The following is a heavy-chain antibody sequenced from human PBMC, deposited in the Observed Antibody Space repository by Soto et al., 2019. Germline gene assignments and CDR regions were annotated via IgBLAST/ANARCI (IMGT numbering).Heavy chain of an antibody. CDR1: GFTFSSYG. D-gene: IGHD5-18*01. CDR2: ISYDGSNK. J-gene: IGHJ4*02. Sequence: GGSLRLSCAASGFTFSSYGMHGVRQAPGKGLEWVAVISYDGSNKYYADSVKGRFTISRDNSKNPLYLQMNSLRAEDTAVYSCATKFIQLGLPDYWGQGTLVYLSS. CDR3: ATKFIQLGLPDY. V-gene: IGHV3-30*03.